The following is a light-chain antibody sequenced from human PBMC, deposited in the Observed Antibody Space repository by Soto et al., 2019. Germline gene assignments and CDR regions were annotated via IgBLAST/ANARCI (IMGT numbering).Light chain of an antibody. CDR1: QDIRNE. V-gene: IGKV1-17*01. CDR3: QQGNSSPCT. CDR2: AAS. Sequence: DIQMTQSPSTLSASVVDRVTITCRASQDIRNELGWYQQRPGKAPKLLIYAASTLQSGVPSRFSGSESGTDFTLTTSSLQPEDFATYYCQQGNSSPCTFGEGTKVDIK. J-gene: IGKJ1*01.